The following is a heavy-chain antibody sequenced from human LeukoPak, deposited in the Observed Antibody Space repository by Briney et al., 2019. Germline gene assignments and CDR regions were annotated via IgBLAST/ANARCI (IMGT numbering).Heavy chain of an antibody. D-gene: IGHD4-17*01. CDR2: IHHSGST. CDR1: GGSISSRNW. CDR3: ARLRSTYWYFDL. J-gene: IGHJ2*01. Sequence: PSETLSLTCAVSGGSISSRNWWSWVRQPPGKGLEWIAEIHHSGSTNYNPSLKSRVTISVDKSKNQFSLKLSSVTAADTAAYYCARLRSTYWYFDLWGRGTLVTVSS. V-gene: IGHV4-4*02.